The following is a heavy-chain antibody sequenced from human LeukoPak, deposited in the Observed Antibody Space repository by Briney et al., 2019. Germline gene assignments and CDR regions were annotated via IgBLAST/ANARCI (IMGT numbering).Heavy chain of an antibody. J-gene: IGHJ4*02. CDR3: ARCPWQRDGQGAYYFDY. CDR2: IIPVFNTA. V-gene: IGHV1-69*13. Sequence: SVKVSCKASGYTFTGYYMHWVRQAPGQGLERMGWIIPVFNTADQAQKFQDRVTITADESTSTAYMELSSLRSEDTAVYYCARCPWQRDGQGAYYFDYWGQGTLVTVSS. CDR1: GYTFTGYY. D-gene: IGHD5-12*01.